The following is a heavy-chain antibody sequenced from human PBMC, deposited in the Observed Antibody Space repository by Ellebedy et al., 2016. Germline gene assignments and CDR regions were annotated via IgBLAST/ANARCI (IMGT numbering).Heavy chain of an antibody. CDR3: RQGHYADY. Sequence: GESLKISXGASGFSFNTFFMGWVRQAPGKGLEWVSTISGNGDKRDLADSVQGRFTVSRDNLRNTLHLQMSNLRGEDTAVYYCRQGHYADYWGQGTLVTVSS. CDR1: GFSFNTFF. D-gene: IGHD2-2*01. J-gene: IGHJ4*02. CDR2: ISGNGDKR. V-gene: IGHV3-23*01.